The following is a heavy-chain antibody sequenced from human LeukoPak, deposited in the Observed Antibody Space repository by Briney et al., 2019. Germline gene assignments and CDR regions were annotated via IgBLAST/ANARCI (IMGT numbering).Heavy chain of an antibody. CDR2: IYSGGTT. CDR1: GITVSSNY. V-gene: IGHV3-53*01. CDR3: AKDPRRVFDY. Sequence: PGGSLRLSCAASGITVSSNYMSWVRQPPGKGLEWVSIIYSGGTTYYADSVQGRFTISRDNSKNTVYLQMNSLRVEDTAVYYCAKDPRRVFDYWGQGTLVTVSS. J-gene: IGHJ4*02.